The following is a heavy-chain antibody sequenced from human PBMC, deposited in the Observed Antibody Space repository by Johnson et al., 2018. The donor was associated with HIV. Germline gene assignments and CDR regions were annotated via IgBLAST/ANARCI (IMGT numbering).Heavy chain of an antibody. CDR1: GFRFGSHW. CDR3: AKDRLWFGELSDAFDI. CDR2: ISYDGSNK. J-gene: IGHJ3*02. V-gene: IGHV3-30*18. Sequence: QVQLMESGGGLVRPGGSLRLSCAASGFRFGSHWMAWVRQAPEKGLEWVAVISYDGSNKYYADSVKGRFTISRDNSKNTLYLQMNSLRAEDTAVYYCAKDRLWFGELSDAFDIWGQGTMVTVSS. D-gene: IGHD3-10*01.